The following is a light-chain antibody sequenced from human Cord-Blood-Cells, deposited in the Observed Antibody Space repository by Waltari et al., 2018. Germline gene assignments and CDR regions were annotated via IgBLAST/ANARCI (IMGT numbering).Light chain of an antibody. CDR3: SSYTSSSTLV. Sequence: QSALTQPASVSRSPGQSITISCTGTSSDIGGYTSVPWYQQHPGKAPNLMIYEVSNRPSGVSNRSSGSKSGNTASLTISGLQAEDEADYYCSSYTSSSTLVFGTGTKVTVL. CDR2: EVS. J-gene: IGLJ1*01. V-gene: IGLV2-14*01. CDR1: SSDIGGYTS.